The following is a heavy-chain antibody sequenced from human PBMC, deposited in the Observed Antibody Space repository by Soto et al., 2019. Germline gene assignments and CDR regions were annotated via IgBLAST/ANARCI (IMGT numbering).Heavy chain of an antibody. J-gene: IGHJ4*02. CDR3: ARYSGSYWHYLDF. Sequence: GESLKISCKGSGYSFASHWVAWVRQMPEKGLEWIGTIYPGDSDSKYSSTFRGHVTISADTSVSTAYLQLRSLEATDSAIYYCARYSGSYWHYLDFWGQGTLVT. CDR2: IYPGDSDS. D-gene: IGHD1-26*01. CDR1: GYSFASHW. V-gene: IGHV5-51*01.